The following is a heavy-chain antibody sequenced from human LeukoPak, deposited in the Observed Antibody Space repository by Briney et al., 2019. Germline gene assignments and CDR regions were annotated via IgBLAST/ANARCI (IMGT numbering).Heavy chain of an antibody. V-gene: IGHV3-74*03. D-gene: IGHD2-8*01. Sequence: PGGSLRLSCAASGFTFNSYSMNWVRQAPGKGLVWVSRINYNGSRITYADSVKGRFTISRDNPKNTLYLQMNSLRVEDTAVYYCARDSGHGLDYWGQGTLVTVSS. J-gene: IGHJ4*02. CDR3: ARDSGHGLDY. CDR2: INYNGSRI. CDR1: GFTFNSYS.